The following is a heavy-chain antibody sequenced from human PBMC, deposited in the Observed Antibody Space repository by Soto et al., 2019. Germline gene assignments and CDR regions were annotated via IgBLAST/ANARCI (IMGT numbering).Heavy chain of an antibody. Sequence: SETLSLTCTVSTGSISSSSHYWDWIRQPPGKGLEWIGNVHNTGSTYYNPSLKSRVTISVDTSKNQFSLKLSSVTAADTAVYFCARHPGTSAVPSRAFDVWGQGAMVTVSS. CDR2: VHNTGST. V-gene: IGHV4-39*01. J-gene: IGHJ3*01. D-gene: IGHD2-2*01. CDR3: ARHPGTSAVPSRAFDV. CDR1: TGSISSSSHY.